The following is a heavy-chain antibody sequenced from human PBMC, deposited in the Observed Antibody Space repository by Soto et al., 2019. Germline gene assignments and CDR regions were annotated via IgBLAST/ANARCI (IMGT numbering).Heavy chain of an antibody. CDR3: ARDEAARRRVTYYFDY. D-gene: IGHD6-6*01. J-gene: IGHJ4*02. CDR1: GFTFSSYG. CDR2: IWYDGSNK. Sequence: SLRLSCAASGFTFSSYGMHWVRQAPGKGLEWVAVIWYDGSNKYYADSVKGRFTISRDNSKNTLYLQMNSLRAEDTAVYYCARDEAARRRVTYYFDYWGQGTLVTVSS. V-gene: IGHV3-33*01.